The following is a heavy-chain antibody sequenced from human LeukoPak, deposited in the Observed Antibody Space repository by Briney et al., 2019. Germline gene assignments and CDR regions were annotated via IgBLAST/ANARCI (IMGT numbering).Heavy chain of an antibody. Sequence: ASVKVSCKASGYTFTSYDINWVRQATGQGLEWMGWMNPNSGNTGYAQKFQGRVTMTTDTSTSTAYMELTSLGSDDTAVYYCARGSCSGGSCYAHYWGQGTLVTVSS. CDR1: GYTFTSYD. J-gene: IGHJ4*02. CDR3: ARGSCSGGSCYAHY. D-gene: IGHD2-15*01. CDR2: MNPNSGNT. V-gene: IGHV1-8*01.